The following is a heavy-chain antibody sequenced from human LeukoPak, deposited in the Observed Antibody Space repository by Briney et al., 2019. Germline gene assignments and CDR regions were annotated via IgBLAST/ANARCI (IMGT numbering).Heavy chain of an antibody. CDR2: INPNRGGT. J-gene: IGHJ4*02. CDR3: TRDLLGFATTPLSD. CDR1: GYTFTGYY. V-gene: IGHV1-2*02. Sequence: GASVKVSCKASGYTFTGYYLHWVRQAPGQGLEWMGWINPNRGGTNHAQKFQGRVTMTRDTSISTAYMELSRLTSDDAAVYYCTRDLLGFATTPLSDWGQGTLVTVSS. D-gene: IGHD4-17*01.